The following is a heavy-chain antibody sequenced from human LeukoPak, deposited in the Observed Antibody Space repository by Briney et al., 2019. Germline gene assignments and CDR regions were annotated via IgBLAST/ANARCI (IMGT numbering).Heavy chain of an antibody. CDR2: ISGSGGST. D-gene: IGHD3-10*01. J-gene: IGHJ4*02. Sequence: GGSLRLSCAASGFTFSSYGMSWVRQAPGKGLEWVSTISGSGGSTYYAGSVKGRFTISRDNSKNTLYLQMNSLRVEDTAVYYCAKAWFGEDRLTKDWGQGTLVTVSS. CDR3: AKAWFGEDRLTKD. V-gene: IGHV3-23*01. CDR1: GFTFSSYG.